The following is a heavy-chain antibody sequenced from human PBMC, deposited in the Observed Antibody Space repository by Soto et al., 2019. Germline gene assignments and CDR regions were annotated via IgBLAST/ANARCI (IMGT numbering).Heavy chain of an antibody. CDR2: IIPLFGTP. Sequence: QVQLVQSGAEVKKPGSSLKVSCKTSGVTFSTSGISWVRQGPGQGLEWMGGIIPLFGTPKYARKFQGRVSITADDSATTTYLELSGLSSDDTVIYYCARVSPSFCGGGNCYRLDSYFDSWRQGSQVVVSS. J-gene: IGHJ4*03. CDR3: ARVSPSFCGGGNCYRLDSYFDS. D-gene: IGHD2-21*01. V-gene: IGHV1-69*01. CDR1: GVTFSTSG.